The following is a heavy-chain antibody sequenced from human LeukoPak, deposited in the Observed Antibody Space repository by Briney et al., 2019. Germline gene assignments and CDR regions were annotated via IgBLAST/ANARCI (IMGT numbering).Heavy chain of an antibody. CDR1: GFTFSSYA. D-gene: IGHD5-24*01. Sequence: GGSLRLSCAASGFTFSSYAMHWVRQAPGKGLEWVAVISYDGSNKYYADSVKGRFTISRDNSKNTLYLQMNSLRAEDTAVYYCARDVDMGGSLDYWGQGTLVTVSS. J-gene: IGHJ4*02. V-gene: IGHV3-30-3*01. CDR3: ARDVDMGGSLDY. CDR2: ISYDGSNK.